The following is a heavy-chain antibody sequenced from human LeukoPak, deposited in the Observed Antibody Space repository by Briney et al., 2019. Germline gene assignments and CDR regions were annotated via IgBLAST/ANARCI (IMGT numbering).Heavy chain of an antibody. CDR2: INPNSGGT. D-gene: IGHD3-22*01. CDR3: ARGGYYDSSGYYYAY. Sequence: ASVKVSCKASGYTFTGYYMHWVRQAPGQGLEWMGWINPNSGGTNYAQKFQGRVTMTRDTSISTAYMELSRLRSDDTAVYYCARGGYYDSSGYYYAYWGQGTLVTVST. V-gene: IGHV1-2*02. CDR1: GYTFTGYY. J-gene: IGHJ4*02.